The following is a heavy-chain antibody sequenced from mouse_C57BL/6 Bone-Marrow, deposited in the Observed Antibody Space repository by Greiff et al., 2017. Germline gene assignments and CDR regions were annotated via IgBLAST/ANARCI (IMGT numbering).Heavy chain of an antibody. CDR2: IWRGGST. CDR1: GFSLTRYG. CDR3: ATLIYYGNYAGAMDY. V-gene: IGHV2-5*01. J-gene: IGHJ4*01. Sequence: QVQLQQSGPGLVQPSQSLSITCTVSGFSLTRYGVHWVRQSPGTGLEWLGVIWRGGSTDYNAAFMSRLSITKDNSKSQVFFKMNSLQADDTAIYYCATLIYYGNYAGAMDYWGQGTSVTVSS. D-gene: IGHD2-1*01.